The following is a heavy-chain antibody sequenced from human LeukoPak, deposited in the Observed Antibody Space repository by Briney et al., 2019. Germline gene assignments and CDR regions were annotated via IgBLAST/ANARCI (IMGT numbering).Heavy chain of an antibody. V-gene: IGHV1-2*02. CDR2: INPNTGDA. CDR3: ARSQRPGYSSSWYLGAGFDI. D-gene: IGHD6-13*01. Sequence: ASVKVSCKASGYTFTGSYMFWVRRAPGQGLEWMGWINPNTGDANYAQKFQGRVTMTRDTSISTAYMELNRLTSDDTAVFYCARSQRPGYSSSWYLGAGFDIWGQGTMVTVSS. J-gene: IGHJ3*02. CDR1: GYTFTGSY.